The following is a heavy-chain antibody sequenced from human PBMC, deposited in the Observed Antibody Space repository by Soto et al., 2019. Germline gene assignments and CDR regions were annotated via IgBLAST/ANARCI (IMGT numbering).Heavy chain of an antibody. CDR2: IKSKTDGGTT. D-gene: IGHD4-4*01. CDR1: GFTFSSYG. CDR3: TNTPPTMTTVTKYYFDY. V-gene: IGHV3-15*01. J-gene: IGHJ4*02. Sequence: PGGSLRLSCAASGFTFSSYGMHWVRQAPGKGLEWVGRIKSKTDGGTTDYAAPVKGRFTISRDDSKNTLYLQMNSLKTEDTAVYYCTNTPPTMTTVTKYYFDYWGQGTLVTVSS.